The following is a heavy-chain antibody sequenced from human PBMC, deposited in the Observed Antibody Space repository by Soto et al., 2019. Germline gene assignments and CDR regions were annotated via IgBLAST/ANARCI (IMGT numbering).Heavy chain of an antibody. J-gene: IGHJ4*01. Sequence: SVKVSCKASGDTFSFYTINWVRQAPGLGLEWVGRINPIVSMSNYAQNFQGRVSMTADKSTSTAYMELRSLRSDDTAMYFCAASYGSGYRAFDYWG. CDR1: GDTFSFYT. D-gene: IGHD3-10*01. CDR3: AASYGSGYRAFDY. CDR2: INPIVSMS. V-gene: IGHV1-69*02.